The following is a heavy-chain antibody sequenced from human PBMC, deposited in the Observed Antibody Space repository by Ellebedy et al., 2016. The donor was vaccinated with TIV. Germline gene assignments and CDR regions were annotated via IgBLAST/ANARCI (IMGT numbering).Heavy chain of an antibody. Sequence: ASVKVSXKASRYTFTGYYMHWVRQAPGQGLEWMGWINPNSGGTNYAQKFQGRVTMTRDASISTAYMELSRLRSDDTAVYYCARPYDFWSGYSFAYWGQGTLVTVSS. CDR1: RYTFTGYY. J-gene: IGHJ4*02. D-gene: IGHD3-3*01. V-gene: IGHV1-2*02. CDR2: INPNSGGT. CDR3: ARPYDFWSGYSFAY.